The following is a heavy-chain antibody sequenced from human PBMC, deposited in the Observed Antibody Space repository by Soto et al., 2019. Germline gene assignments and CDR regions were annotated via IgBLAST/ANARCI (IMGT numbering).Heavy chain of an antibody. J-gene: IGHJ6*03. D-gene: IGHD3-3*01. Sequence: EASVKVSCKASGYTFTSYYMHCVRQAPGQGLEWMGIINPSGGSTSYAQKFQGRVTMTRDTSTSTVYMELSSLRSEDTAVYYCARGGNSVTIFGVVTPYYYYYYMDVWGKGTTVTVSS. CDR2: INPSGGST. V-gene: IGHV1-46*03. CDR1: GYTFTSYY. CDR3: ARGGNSVTIFGVVTPYYYYYYMDV.